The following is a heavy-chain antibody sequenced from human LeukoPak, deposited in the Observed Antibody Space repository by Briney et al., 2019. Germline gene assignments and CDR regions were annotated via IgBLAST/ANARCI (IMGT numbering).Heavy chain of an antibody. D-gene: IGHD3-3*01. CDR1: GYTFTGYY. V-gene: IGHV1-2*02. Sequence: GASVKVSCEASGYTFTGYYMHWVRQAPGQGLEWMGWINPNSGGTNYAQKFQGRVTMTRDTSISTAYMELSRLRSDDTAVYYCARLKRYYDFWTPGMDVWGQGTTATVSS. CDR3: ARLKRYYDFWTPGMDV. J-gene: IGHJ6*02. CDR2: INPNSGGT.